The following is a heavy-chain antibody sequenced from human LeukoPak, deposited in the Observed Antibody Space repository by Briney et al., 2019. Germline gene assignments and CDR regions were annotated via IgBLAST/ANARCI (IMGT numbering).Heavy chain of an antibody. CDR3: ARTLAGYRNYMDV. V-gene: IGHV1-69*08. J-gene: IGHJ6*03. D-gene: IGHD1-1*01. Sequence: SVKVSCKVTGDTFSSYTLNWVRQAPGQGLEWMGRIIPIFGTINYAQKFQGRVTITADKSTSTVYMDLSGLRSEDSAVYYCARTLAGYRNYMDVCSKGTTVTVSS. CDR2: IIPIFGTI. CDR1: GDTFSSYT.